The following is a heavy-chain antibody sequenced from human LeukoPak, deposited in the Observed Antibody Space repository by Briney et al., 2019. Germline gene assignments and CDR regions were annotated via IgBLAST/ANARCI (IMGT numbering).Heavy chain of an antibody. CDR3: ARSGGGQLGFDY. CDR1: GGSISSYY. CDR2: IYYSGST. J-gene: IGHJ4*02. V-gene: IGHV4-59*12. Sequence: PSETLSLTCTVSGGSISSYYWSWIRQPPGKGLEWIGYIYYSGSTNYNPSLKSRVTISVDTSKNQFSLKLSSVTAADTAVHYCARSGGGQLGFDYWGQGTLVTVSS. D-gene: IGHD6-6*01.